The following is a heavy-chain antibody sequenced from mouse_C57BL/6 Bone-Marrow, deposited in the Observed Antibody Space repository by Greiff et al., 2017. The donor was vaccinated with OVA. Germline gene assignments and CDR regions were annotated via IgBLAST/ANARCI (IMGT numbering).Heavy chain of an antibody. V-gene: IGHV14-4*01. CDR1: GFNIKDDY. CDR2: IDPENGDT. CDR3: TTTVVARGFDY. J-gene: IGHJ2*01. D-gene: IGHD1-1*01. Sequence: EVQLVESGAELVRPGASVKLSCTASGFNIKDDYMHWVKQRPEQGLEWIGWIDPENGDTEYASKFQGKATITADTSSNTAYLQLSSLTSEDTAVYYCTTTVVARGFDYWGQGTTLTVSS.